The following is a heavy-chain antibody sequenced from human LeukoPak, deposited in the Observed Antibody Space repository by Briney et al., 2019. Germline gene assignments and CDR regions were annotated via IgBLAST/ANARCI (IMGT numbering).Heavy chain of an antibody. J-gene: IGHJ5*02. CDR2: IYGSGGT. V-gene: IGHV4-4*09. CDR1: GGSIRSYY. Sequence: SETLTLTCTVSGGSIRSYYWSWIRQPPGKGLEWIGYIYGSGGTNYYPSLKSRATISVNTPKNQFFQKLTSVTAADTAVYYCAKWGTRDWFDLWGQGTLVTVS. CDR3: AKWGTRDWFDL. D-gene: IGHD2-8*01.